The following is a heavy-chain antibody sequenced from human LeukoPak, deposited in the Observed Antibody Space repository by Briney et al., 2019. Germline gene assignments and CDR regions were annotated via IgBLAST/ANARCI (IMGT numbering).Heavy chain of an antibody. CDR1: GFTFSSYS. J-gene: IGHJ3*02. Sequence: PGGSLRLSCAASGFTFSSYSMNWVRQAPGKGLEWVSSISSSSSYIYYADSVKGRFTIFRDNAKNSLYLQMNSLRAEDTAVYYCARDPSFLGRPVGAFDIWGQGTMVTVSS. D-gene: IGHD3-16*01. CDR2: ISSSSSYI. V-gene: IGHV3-21*01. CDR3: ARDPSFLGRPVGAFDI.